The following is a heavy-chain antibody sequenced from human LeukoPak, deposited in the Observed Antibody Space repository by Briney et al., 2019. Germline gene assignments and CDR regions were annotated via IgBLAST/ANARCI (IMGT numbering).Heavy chain of an antibody. V-gene: IGHV3-30*02. D-gene: IGHD1-20*01. CDR2: IRSDGSNK. J-gene: IGHJ4*02. CDR3: ATLSLNSNYNYYFDF. CDR1: GFTFNTYA. Sequence: PGGSLRLSCAASGFTFNTYAMHWIRQAPGRGLEWVAFIRSDGSNKNYADSVKGRFTISRDNSKNTLYLQMNSLRVEDTGVYYCATLSLNSNYNYYFDFWGQGTLGTISS.